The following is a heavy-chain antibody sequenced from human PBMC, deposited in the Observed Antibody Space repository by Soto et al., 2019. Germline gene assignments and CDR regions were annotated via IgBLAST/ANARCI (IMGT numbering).Heavy chain of an antibody. CDR3: ARDRPHNWFDP. Sequence: EVQLVESGGDLVQPGVSLRLSCAASGFTFSSHWMHWVRQAPGKGLVWVSRVNTDGTSTTYADSVKGRFTISRDNAKNTLYLQMNSLRAEDTAVYYCARDRPHNWFDPWGQGTLVTVSS. V-gene: IGHV3-74*01. CDR2: VNTDGTST. J-gene: IGHJ5*02. CDR1: GFTFSSHW.